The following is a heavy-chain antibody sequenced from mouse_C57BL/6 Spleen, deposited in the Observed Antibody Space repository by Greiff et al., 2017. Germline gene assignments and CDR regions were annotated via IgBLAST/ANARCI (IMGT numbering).Heavy chain of an antibody. J-gene: IGHJ2*01. D-gene: IGHD1-1*01. V-gene: IGHV5-17*01. CDR3: ARSNCSGSSYVGY. CDR1: GFTFSDYG. Sequence: DVKLVESGGGLVKPGGSLKLSCGASGFTFSDYGMHWVRQAPEKGLEWVAYISRGSSTIYYADTVKGRFTISRDNAKNTLFLQMTSLRSEDTAMYYCARSNCSGSSYVGYWGQGTTLTVSS. CDR2: ISRGSSTI.